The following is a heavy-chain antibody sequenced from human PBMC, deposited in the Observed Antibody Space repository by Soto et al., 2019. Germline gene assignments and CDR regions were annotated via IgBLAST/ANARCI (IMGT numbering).Heavy chain of an antibody. V-gene: IGHV4-39*01. CDR1: GASVSSSSYY. CDR2: IYYSGST. J-gene: IGHJ6*02. D-gene: IGHD1-7*01. CDR3: ARLNAGTTYYYYGMDV. Sequence: SETLSLTCTVSGASVSSSSYYWGWIRQPPGKGLEWIGSIYYSGSTYYNPSLKSRVTISVDTSKNQFSLKLGSVTAADTAVYYCARLNAGTTYYYYGMDVWGQGTTVTVSS.